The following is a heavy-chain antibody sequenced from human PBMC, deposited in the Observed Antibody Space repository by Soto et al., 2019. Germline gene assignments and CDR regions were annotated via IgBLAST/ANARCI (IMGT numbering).Heavy chain of an antibody. Sequence: EVQLLESGGGLVQPGGSLRLSCAASGFTFSSYAMSWVRQAPGKGLEWVSVISGSGGSTYYADSVKGRFTISRDNSKTTLYLQRNSLRAEDTAVYYCAKVRADSSGWASCDYWGQGTLVTVSS. CDR3: AKVRADSSGWASCDY. J-gene: IGHJ4*02. D-gene: IGHD6-19*01. V-gene: IGHV3-23*01. CDR2: ISGSGGST. CDR1: GFTFSSYA.